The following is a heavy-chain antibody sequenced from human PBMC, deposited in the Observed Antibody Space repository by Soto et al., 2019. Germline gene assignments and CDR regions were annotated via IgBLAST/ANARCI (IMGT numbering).Heavy chain of an antibody. CDR1: GGTFSNYA. CDR3: ARDPHIFGIAVAHTPYYGMDV. D-gene: IGHD6-19*01. J-gene: IGHJ6*02. V-gene: IGHV1-69*01. Sequence: QVQLVQSGAEVKKPGSSVKVSCKASGGTFSNYAITWVRQAPGQGLEWMGGITPIFGTTNYAQKFQGRVTMTADESTNTAYMELSSLRSEDTAVYYCARDPHIFGIAVAHTPYYGMDVWGQGTTVTVSS. CDR2: ITPIFGTT.